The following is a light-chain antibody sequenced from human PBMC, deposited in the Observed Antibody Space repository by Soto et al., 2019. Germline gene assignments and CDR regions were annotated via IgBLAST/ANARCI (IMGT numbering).Light chain of an antibody. Sequence: QSVLTQPPSASGTPGQRVTISSSGSSSNIGTNPVNWYQQLPGTAPKLLIYTNYQRPSGVPDRFSGSKSGTSASLAISGLQSEDEADSYCAAWDDSLNGHVFGTGTKVTVL. V-gene: IGLV1-44*01. J-gene: IGLJ1*01. CDR1: SSNIGTNP. CDR3: AAWDDSLNGHV. CDR2: TNY.